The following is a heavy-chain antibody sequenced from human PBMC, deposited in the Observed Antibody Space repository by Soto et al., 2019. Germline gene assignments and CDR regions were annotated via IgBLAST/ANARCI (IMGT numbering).Heavy chain of an antibody. CDR3: AKDNCTNGVCYTNYYYMDV. V-gene: IGHV3-30*18. CDR2: ISYDGSNK. CDR1: GFTFSSYG. D-gene: IGHD2-8*01. Sequence: QVQLVESGGGVVQPGRSLRLCCAASGFTFSSYGMHCVRQAPGKGLEWVAVISYDGSNKYYADSVKGRFTISRDNSKNTLYLQMNSLRAEDTAVYYCAKDNCTNGVCYTNYYYMDVWGKGTTVTVSS. J-gene: IGHJ6*03.